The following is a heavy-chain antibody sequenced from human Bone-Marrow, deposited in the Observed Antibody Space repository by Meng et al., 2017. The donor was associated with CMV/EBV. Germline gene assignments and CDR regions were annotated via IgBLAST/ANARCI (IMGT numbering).Heavy chain of an antibody. V-gene: IGHV3-53*01. CDR2: IYSGGST. J-gene: IGHJ6*02. D-gene: IGHD6-6*01. CDR1: GFTVSSNY. Sequence: GESLKISCAASGFTVSSNYMSWVRQAPGKGLEWVSVIYSGGSTYYADSVKGRFTISRDNSKNTLYLQMNSLRAEDTAVYYCARLAAQDYYYYYGMDVWGQGTTVTVSS. CDR3: ARLAAQDYYYYYGMDV.